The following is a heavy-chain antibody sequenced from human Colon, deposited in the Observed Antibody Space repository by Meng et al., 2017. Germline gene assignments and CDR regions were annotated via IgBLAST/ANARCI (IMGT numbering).Heavy chain of an antibody. D-gene: IGHD6-13*01. CDR3: VRHKYRSTFRNYYYFGMDV. CDR1: GFTFSSCW. CDR2: INQDGGVK. Sequence: GGSLRLSCAASGFTFSSCWMSWVRQAPGKGLEWVAHINQDGGVKSYVGSVKGRFTISRDNAKNSLYLQMNSLRPEDTGVYYCVRHKYRSTFRNYYYFGMDVWGQGTTVTVSS. V-gene: IGHV3-7*01. J-gene: IGHJ6*02.